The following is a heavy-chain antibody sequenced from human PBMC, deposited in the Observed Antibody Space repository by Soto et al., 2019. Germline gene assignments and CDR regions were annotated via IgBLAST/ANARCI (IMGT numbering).Heavy chain of an antibody. Sequence: ASAACRERVCISAVDGARNAQGKGLYYVSVISSNGGRTYYADSVKGRFTISRDNSKNTLYLQMGSLRAEDMDVCYCATAGVKSSRVPGLDPRGQGTLVIVS. V-gene: IGHV3-64*02. CDR2: ISSNGGRT. CDR1: RERVCISA. CDR3: ATAGVKSSRVPGLDP. D-gene: IGHD2-15*01. J-gene: IGHJ5*02.